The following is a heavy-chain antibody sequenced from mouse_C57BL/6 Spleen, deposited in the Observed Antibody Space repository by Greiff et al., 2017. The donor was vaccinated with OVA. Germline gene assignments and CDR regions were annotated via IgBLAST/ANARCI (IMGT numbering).Heavy chain of an antibody. CDR2: ISSSGSYT. CDR1: GFTFSSYG. J-gene: IGHJ2*01. V-gene: IGHV5-6*01. Sequence: EVKLVESGGDLVKPGGSLKLSCAASGFTFSSYGMSWVRQTPDKRLEWVATISSSGSYTYYPDSVKGRFSISRDNAKNTLYLQMSSLKSEDTARYYCARQGVLRSYFDYWGQGTTLTVSS. D-gene: IGHD1-1*01. CDR3: ARQGVLRSYFDY.